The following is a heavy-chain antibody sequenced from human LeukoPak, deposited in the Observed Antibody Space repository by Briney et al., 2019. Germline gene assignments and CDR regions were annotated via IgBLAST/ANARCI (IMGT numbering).Heavy chain of an antibody. CDR1: GFTFSTSD. J-gene: IGHJ4*02. V-gene: IGHV3-48*03. Sequence: GGSLRLSCVACGFTFSTSDMNWVRQAPGKGLDWVSYISRSGTNIYYAESVKGRFTISRDNAKKSLYLQMNSLRVEDTAVYYCARMGGNLSRWGQGTLVTVSS. D-gene: IGHD1-26*01. CDR3: ARMGGNLSR. CDR2: ISRSGTNI.